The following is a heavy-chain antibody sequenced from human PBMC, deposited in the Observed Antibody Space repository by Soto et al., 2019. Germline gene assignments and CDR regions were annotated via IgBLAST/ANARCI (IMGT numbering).Heavy chain of an antibody. CDR3: ARSGSSTSCYDY. V-gene: IGHV3-72*01. CDR2: IRKQANIYTT. D-gene: IGHD2-2*01. CDR1: GFTFSDHY. J-gene: IGHJ4*02. Sequence: ESGGGLVQPGGSLRLSCVGSGFTFSDHYIDWVRQAPGKGLEWVGRIRKQANIYTTHYAASVKGRFTISRDDPKNSLYLQMNSLKTEDTAVYYCARSGSSTSCYDYWGQGTLVTVS.